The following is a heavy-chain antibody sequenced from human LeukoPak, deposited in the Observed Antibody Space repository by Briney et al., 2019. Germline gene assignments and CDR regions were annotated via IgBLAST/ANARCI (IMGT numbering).Heavy chain of an antibody. CDR3: ARHGGGYDLYYFDY. D-gene: IGHD5-12*01. CDR1: GASINSSTYF. V-gene: IGHV4-39*01. Sequence: KASETLSLTCAVSGASINSSTYFWGWVRQPPGKGLEWVGSFHSSGSTYYSPSLKSRVTISVYTSKNQFSLKVRSVTAADTAVYYCARHGGGYDLYYFDYWGQGTLVPVFS. CDR2: FHSSGST. J-gene: IGHJ4*02.